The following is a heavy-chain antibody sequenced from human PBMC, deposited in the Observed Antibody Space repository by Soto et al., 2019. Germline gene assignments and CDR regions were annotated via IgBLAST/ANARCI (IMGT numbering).Heavy chain of an antibody. D-gene: IGHD1-1*01. CDR2: ISYDGNNK. J-gene: IGHJ4*02. CDR1: GFTFSSYA. CDR3: AREPQRMEVRIHY. V-gene: IGHV3-30-3*01. Sequence: QVQLVESGGGVVQPGRSLRLSCAASGFTFSSYAMHWVRQAPGKGLEWVAVISYDGNNKYYADSVKGRFTMSRDNSKNALYLQMHGLRAEETAVSYCAREPQRMEVRIHYWGQGTLVTVSS.